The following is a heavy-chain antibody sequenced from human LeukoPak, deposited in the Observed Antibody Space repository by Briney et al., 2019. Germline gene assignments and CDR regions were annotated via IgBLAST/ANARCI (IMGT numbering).Heavy chain of an antibody. CDR1: GFTFSSYE. CDR3: ARAGTTDAFDY. J-gene: IGHJ4*02. D-gene: IGHD1-1*01. V-gene: IGHV3-48*01. CDR2: ISSSSSTI. Sequence: GGSLRLSCAASGFTFSSYEMNWVRQAPGKGLEWVSYISSSSSTIYYADSVKGRFTISRDNAKNSLYLQMNSLRAEDTAVYYCARAGTTDAFDYWGQGTLVTVSS.